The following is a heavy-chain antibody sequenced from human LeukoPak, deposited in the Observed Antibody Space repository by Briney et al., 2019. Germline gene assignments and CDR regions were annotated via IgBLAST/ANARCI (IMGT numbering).Heavy chain of an antibody. V-gene: IGHV4-34*01. CDR1: GGSFSGYY. D-gene: IGHD3-10*01. CDR2: INHSGST. CDR3: ARDRPYGSGSYYRDYFDY. Sequence: SETLSLTCAVYGGSFSGYYWSWIRQPPGKGLEWIGEINHSGSTNYNPSLKSRVTISVDTSKNQFSLKLSSVTAADTAVYYCARDRPYGSGSYYRDYFDYWGQGTLVTVSS. J-gene: IGHJ4*02.